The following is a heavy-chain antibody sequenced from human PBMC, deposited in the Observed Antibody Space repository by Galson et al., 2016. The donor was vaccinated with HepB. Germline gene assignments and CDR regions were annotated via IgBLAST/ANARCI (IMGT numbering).Heavy chain of an antibody. CDR1: GFTFSSYA. J-gene: IGHJ4*02. CDR2: ITGNGGTT. Sequence: SLRLSCAASGFTFSSYAMHWVRQAPGKGLEYVSAITGNGGTTYYADSVKGRFTISRDNSENTPYLQMGSLRAEDMAVYYCARDTLSSPWALDYWGQGTLVTVSS. V-gene: IGHV3-64*02. D-gene: IGHD2-2*01. CDR3: ARDTLSSPWALDY.